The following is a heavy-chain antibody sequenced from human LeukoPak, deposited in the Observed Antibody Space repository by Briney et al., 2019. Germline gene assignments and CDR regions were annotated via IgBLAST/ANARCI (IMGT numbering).Heavy chain of an antibody. Sequence: NASETLSPTCTVSGGSISSGDYYWSWIRQPPGKGLEWIGYIYYSGSTYYNPSLKSRVTISVDTSKNQFSLKLSSVTAADTAVYYCARVDSSSWYRDYWGQGTLVTVSS. CDR3: ARVDSSSWYRDY. D-gene: IGHD6-13*01. CDR1: GGSISSGDYY. CDR2: IYYSGST. V-gene: IGHV4-30-4*01. J-gene: IGHJ4*02.